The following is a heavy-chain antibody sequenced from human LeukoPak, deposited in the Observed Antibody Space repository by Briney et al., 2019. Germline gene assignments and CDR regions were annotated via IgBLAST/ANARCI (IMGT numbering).Heavy chain of an antibody. CDR2: IYTSGST. CDR1: GGSLSSGSYY. CDR3: ARDLVAPRRVNAFDI. Sequence: PSETLSLTCTVSGGSLSSGSYYWSWLRQPAGTGLEWIGRIYTSGSTNYNPSLKSRVTISVDTSKNQFSLKLSSVTAADTAVYYCARDLVAPRRVNAFDIWGQGTMVTVSS. V-gene: IGHV4-61*02. J-gene: IGHJ3*02. D-gene: IGHD5-12*01.